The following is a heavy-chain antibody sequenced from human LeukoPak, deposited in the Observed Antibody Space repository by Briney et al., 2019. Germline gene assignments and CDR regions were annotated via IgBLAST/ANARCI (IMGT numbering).Heavy chain of an antibody. J-gene: IGHJ4*02. D-gene: IGHD3-9*01. CDR1: GFTFSSYE. Sequence: GGSLRLSCAASGFTFSSYEMNWVRQAPGRGLEWVSYISSSGSTIYYADSVKGRFTISRDNAKNSLYLQMNSLRAEDTAVCYCARSAILTGYQWVPFDYWGQGTLVTVSS. CDR3: ARSAILTGYQWVPFDY. CDR2: ISSSGSTI. V-gene: IGHV3-48*03.